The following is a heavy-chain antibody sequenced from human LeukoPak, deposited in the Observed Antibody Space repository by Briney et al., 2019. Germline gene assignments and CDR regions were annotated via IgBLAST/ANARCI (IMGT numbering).Heavy chain of an antibody. CDR3: ARSGIALAGQGGDWFDP. Sequence: ASVKVSCKASGYTFTSYGISWVRQAPGQGLEWMGWISAYNGNTNYAQKLQGRVTMTTDTSTSTAYMELRSLRSDDTAVYYCARSGIALAGQGGDWFDPWGQGTLVTVSS. CDR2: ISAYNGNT. J-gene: IGHJ5*02. D-gene: IGHD6-19*01. CDR1: GYTFTSYG. V-gene: IGHV1-18*01.